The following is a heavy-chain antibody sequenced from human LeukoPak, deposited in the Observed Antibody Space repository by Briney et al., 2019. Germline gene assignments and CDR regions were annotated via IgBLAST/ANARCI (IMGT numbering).Heavy chain of an antibody. Sequence: ASVKDSCKASGYTFTSYGISWVRQAPGQGLEWMGWISAYNGNTNYAQKLQGRVTMTTDTSTSTAYMELRSLRSDDTAVYYCARNDPYSSGWSNYYYYGMDVWGQGTTVTVSS. D-gene: IGHD6-19*01. CDR3: ARNDPYSSGWSNYYYYGMDV. CDR1: GYTFTSYG. J-gene: IGHJ6*02. CDR2: ISAYNGNT. V-gene: IGHV1-18*01.